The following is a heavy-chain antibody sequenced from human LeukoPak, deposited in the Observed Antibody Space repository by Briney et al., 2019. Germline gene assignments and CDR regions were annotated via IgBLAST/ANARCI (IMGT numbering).Heavy chain of an antibody. CDR3: ARFTMTRGWFDP. CDR2: INAGNGNT. V-gene: IGHV1-3*01. Sequence: ASVKVSCKASGYTFTTYAMHWVRQAPGQRLEWMGWINAGNGNTKYSQKFQGRVTITRETSASKAYMELSSLRSEDTAIYYCARFTMTRGWFDPWGQGPLVTVSS. J-gene: IGHJ5*02. D-gene: IGHD3-22*01. CDR1: GYTFTTYA.